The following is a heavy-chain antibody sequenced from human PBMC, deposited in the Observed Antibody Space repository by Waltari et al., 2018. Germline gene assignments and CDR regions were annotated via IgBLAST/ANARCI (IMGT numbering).Heavy chain of an antibody. Sequence: QLQLHQSGTALVKPSASLSLTCAVPGDSMTDTYSWSWVLQSPGKGLEWIGQIPRSGRTYYNPSLESRVTVSMDTSNNKFSLKMSSAIAADTAVYYCARDRGRGLYFDSWGQGTRVTVSP. CDR3: ARDRGRGLYFDS. D-gene: IGHD2-15*01. V-gene: IGHV4-4*02. CDR1: GDSMTDTYS. J-gene: IGHJ4*02. CDR2: IPRSGRT.